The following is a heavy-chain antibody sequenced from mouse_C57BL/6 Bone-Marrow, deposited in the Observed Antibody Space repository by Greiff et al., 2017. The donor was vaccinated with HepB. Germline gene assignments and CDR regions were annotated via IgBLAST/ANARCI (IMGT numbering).Heavy chain of an antibody. Sequence: VQLQQSGAELARPGASVKLSCKASGYTFTSYGISWVKQRTGQGLEWIGEIYPRSGNTYYNEKFKGKATLTADKSSSTADMEIRSLTSEDSAVYFCARWELLYHPIFFAYWGQGTLVTVSA. V-gene: IGHV1-81*01. CDR3: ARWELLYHPIFFAY. J-gene: IGHJ3*01. D-gene: IGHD2-12*01. CDR1: GYTFTSYG. CDR2: IYPRSGNT.